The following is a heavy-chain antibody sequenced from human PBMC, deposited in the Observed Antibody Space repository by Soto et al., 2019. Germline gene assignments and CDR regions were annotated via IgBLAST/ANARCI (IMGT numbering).Heavy chain of an antibody. CDR1: GFTFSSHL. V-gene: IGHV3-7*01. CDR2: ISQDASDK. J-gene: IGHJ4*02. CDR3: VRYSTYSLDY. Sequence: GSLRLSCAASGFTFSSHLMSWVRQAPGKGLEWVAYISQDASDKYHVDSVKGRFTISRDNAKNSLYLQMNSLRAEDTALYVCVRYSTYSLDYWGQGTLVTVSS. D-gene: IGHD1-26*01.